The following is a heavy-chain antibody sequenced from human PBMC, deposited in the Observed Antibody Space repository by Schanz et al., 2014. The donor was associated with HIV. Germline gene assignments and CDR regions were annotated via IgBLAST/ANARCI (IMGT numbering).Heavy chain of an antibody. CDR3: AKPEYDSSGNSQSHFDY. Sequence: VQLVESGGGVVQPGRSLRLSCAGSGFSFDTFGIHWVRQAPGKGLEWVSTISGSGGSPYYADSVKGRFTMSRDNSKNTVYLQMTTLRTEDTAVYYCAKPEYDSSGNSQSHFDYWGQGTLVTVSS. CDR1: GFSFDTFG. V-gene: IGHV3-23*04. J-gene: IGHJ4*02. CDR2: ISGSGGSP. D-gene: IGHD3-22*01.